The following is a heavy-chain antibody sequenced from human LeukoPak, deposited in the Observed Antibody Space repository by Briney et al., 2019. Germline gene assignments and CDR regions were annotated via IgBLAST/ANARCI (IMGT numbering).Heavy chain of an antibody. J-gene: IGHJ6*04. CDR1: GATFSDYA. CDR2: FIPTLGTA. Sequence: ASVKVSCKASGATFSDYALNWVRQAPGQGLEWMGVFIPTLGTANSTQKFHDRLTITADRSTNTAYMELSSLRSEDTAVYFCAAIPVFGVVLQQEPVWGKGTSVTVSS. D-gene: IGHD3-3*01. V-gene: IGHV1-69*10. CDR3: AAIPVFGVVLQQEPV.